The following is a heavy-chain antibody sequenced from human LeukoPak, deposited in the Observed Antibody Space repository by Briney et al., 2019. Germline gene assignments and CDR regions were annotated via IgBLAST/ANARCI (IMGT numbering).Heavy chain of an antibody. CDR2: IYYSGST. J-gene: IGHJ2*01. D-gene: IGHD3-9*01. Sequence: SETLSLTCTVSGGSISSNYWSWTRQAPGKGLEWIGYIYYSGSTNYNPSLKSRVTISVDTSKNQFSLKLSSVTAADTAVYYCARRNTYYDILTGYYNWYFDLWGRGTLVTVSS. V-gene: IGHV4-59*12. CDR3: ARRNTYYDILTGYYNWYFDL. CDR1: GGSISSNY.